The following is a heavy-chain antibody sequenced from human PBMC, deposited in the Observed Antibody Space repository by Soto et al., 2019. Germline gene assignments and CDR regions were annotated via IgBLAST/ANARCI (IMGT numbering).Heavy chain of an antibody. CDR1: GGSISSYY. V-gene: IGHV4-59*01. CDR2: IYYSGST. Sequence: SETLSLTCTVSGGSISSYYWSWIRQPPGKGLEWIGYIYYSGSTNYNPSLKSRVTISVDTSKNQFSLKLSSVTAADTAVYYCARDRLMVWGSTYYNYVMDVWGQGTTVTVSS. CDR3: ARDRLMVWGSTYYNYVMDV. D-gene: IGHD3-10*01. J-gene: IGHJ6*02.